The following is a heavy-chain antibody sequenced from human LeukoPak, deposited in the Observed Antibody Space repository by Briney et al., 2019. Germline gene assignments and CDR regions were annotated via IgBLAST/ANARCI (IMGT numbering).Heavy chain of an antibody. Sequence: ASVKVSCKVPGYTLTELSMHWVRQAPGEGLEWMGAFDPDDGEAFYAQKFQGRVTVTEDTSTDTAYMELSSLRSEDTAVYYCAIEGVATIGGGGSLHYGMAVWGQGTTVTVSS. CDR2: FDPDDGEA. CDR3: AIEGVATIGGGGSLHYGMAV. J-gene: IGHJ6*02. V-gene: IGHV1-24*01. CDR1: GYTLTELS. D-gene: IGHD5-12*01.